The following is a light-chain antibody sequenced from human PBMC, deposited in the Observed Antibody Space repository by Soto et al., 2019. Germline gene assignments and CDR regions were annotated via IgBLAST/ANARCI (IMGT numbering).Light chain of an antibody. CDR2: EVT. CDR1: SSDLGAYDY. J-gene: IGLJ1*01. Sequence: QSALTQPASVSGSPGQSIAISCTGASSDLGAYDYVSWYQQQPDKAPKLIIYEVTKRPSGVSNRFSGSKSGNTASLTISGLQPEDGADYYCSSHTSGNTRVFGTGTKVTV. CDR3: SSHTSGNTRV. V-gene: IGLV2-14*01.